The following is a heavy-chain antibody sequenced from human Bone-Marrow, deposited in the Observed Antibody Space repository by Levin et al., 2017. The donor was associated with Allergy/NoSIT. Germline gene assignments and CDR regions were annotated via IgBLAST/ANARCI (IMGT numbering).Heavy chain of an antibody. CDR2: IYQSGTT. J-gene: IGHJ5*02. V-gene: IGHV4-30-2*01. Sequence: SETLSLTCGVSGESISSGGYSWSCIRQPPGKGREWIAYIYQSGTTYYNPSLKSRVTMSLDMSKNQFSLKLSSGTAADTAVYYCARVIASGIDTWGQGTLVTVSS. D-gene: IGHD3-16*02. CDR1: GESISSGGYS. CDR3: ARVIASGIDT.